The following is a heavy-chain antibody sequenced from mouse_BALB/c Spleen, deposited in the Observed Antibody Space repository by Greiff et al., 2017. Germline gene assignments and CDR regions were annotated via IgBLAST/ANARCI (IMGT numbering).Heavy chain of an antibody. CDR2: ISYSGST. CDR1: GDSITSGY. D-gene: IGHD2-1*01. J-gene: IGHJ1*01. V-gene: IGHV3-8*02. CDR3: ARRYGNSSYWYFDV. Sequence: EVKLQESGPSLVKPSQTLSLTCSVTGDSITSGYWNWIRKFPGNKLEYMGYISYSGSTYYNPSLKSRISITRDTSKNQYYLQLNSVTTEDTATYYCARRYGNSSYWYFDVWGAGTTVTVSS.